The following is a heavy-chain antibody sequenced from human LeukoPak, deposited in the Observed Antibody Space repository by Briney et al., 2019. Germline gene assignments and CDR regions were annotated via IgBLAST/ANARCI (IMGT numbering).Heavy chain of an antibody. V-gene: IGHV4-59*12. J-gene: IGHJ3*02. CDR2: IYYSGST. CDR3: ARENVGSSSDDAFDI. D-gene: IGHD6-6*01. Sequence: SETLSLTCTVSGGSISSYYWSWIRQLPGKGLEWIGYIYYSGSTNYNPSLKSRVTISVDTSKNQFSLKLSSVTAADTAVYYCARENVGSSSDDAFDIWGQGTMVTVSS. CDR1: GGSISSYY.